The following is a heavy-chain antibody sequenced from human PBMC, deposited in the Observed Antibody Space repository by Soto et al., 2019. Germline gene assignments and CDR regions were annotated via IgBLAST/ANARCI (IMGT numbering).Heavy chain of an antibody. CDR2: ISAYNGNT. D-gene: IGHD3-22*01. Sequence: ASVKVSCKASGYTFTNFGISWVRQAPGQGLEWMGWISAYNGNTNYAQKFQGRVTMTTDTSTSTAYMEVRSLGFDDTAVYYCARDGYYDSSGYRSDFDYWGKETLVTVSS. V-gene: IGHV1-18*01. CDR3: ARDGYYDSSGYRSDFDY. J-gene: IGHJ4*02. CDR1: GYTFTNFG.